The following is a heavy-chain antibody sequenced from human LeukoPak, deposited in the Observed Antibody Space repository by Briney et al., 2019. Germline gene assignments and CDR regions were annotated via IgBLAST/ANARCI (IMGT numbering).Heavy chain of an antibody. CDR3: AKDKGPYYDSSGYGY. Sequence: GGSLRLSCAASGFTFDDYAMHWVRQAPGKGLEWVSGISWNSGSIGYADSVKGRFTISRDNAKNSLYLQMNSLRAEDTALYYCAKDKGPYYDSSGYGYWGQGTLVTVSS. J-gene: IGHJ4*02. D-gene: IGHD3-22*01. CDR2: ISWNSGSI. CDR1: GFTFDDYA. V-gene: IGHV3-9*01.